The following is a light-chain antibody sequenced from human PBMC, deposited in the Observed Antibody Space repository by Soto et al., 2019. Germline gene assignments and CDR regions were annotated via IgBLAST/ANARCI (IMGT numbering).Light chain of an antibody. Sequence: ETVMTQSPYTLSVSLGERATLSCRASQSVARNLAWYQQKPGQAPRLLIYAASTRATGTPARFSGSGSGTEFTLTISSLQSEDFAVYYCQQYGRSPITFGQGTLLEIK. CDR3: QQYGRSPIT. J-gene: IGKJ5*01. CDR1: QSVARN. V-gene: IGKV3-15*01. CDR2: AAS.